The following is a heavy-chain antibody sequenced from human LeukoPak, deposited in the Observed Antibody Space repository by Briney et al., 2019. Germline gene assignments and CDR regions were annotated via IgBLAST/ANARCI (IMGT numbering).Heavy chain of an antibody. D-gene: IGHD3-3*01. CDR1: GGSISSYY. V-gene: IGHV4-4*07. Sequence: TETLSLTCTVSGGSISSYYWSWIRQPPEKGLEWIGRIYARGGTNYNPPLRSRVAISMDTSKNQFSLKMNSVTAADTAVYYCAREVRFLDTYYYYMDVWGKGTTVTVSS. J-gene: IGHJ6*03. CDR2: IYARGGT. CDR3: AREVRFLDTYYYYMDV.